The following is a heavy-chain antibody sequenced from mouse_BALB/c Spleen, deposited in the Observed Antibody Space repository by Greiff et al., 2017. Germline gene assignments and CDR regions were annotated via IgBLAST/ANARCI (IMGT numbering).Heavy chain of an antibody. D-gene: IGHD1-1*01. CDR1: GYTFSSYW. Sequence: QVQLQQSGAELMKPVASVKISCKATGYTFSSYWIEWVKQRPGHGLEWIGEILPGSGSTNYNEKFKGKATFTADTSSNTAYMQLSSLTSEDSAVYYCARSGTTDYFDYWGQGTTLTVSS. CDR3: ARSGTTDYFDY. V-gene: IGHV1-9*01. CDR2: ILPGSGST. J-gene: IGHJ2*01.